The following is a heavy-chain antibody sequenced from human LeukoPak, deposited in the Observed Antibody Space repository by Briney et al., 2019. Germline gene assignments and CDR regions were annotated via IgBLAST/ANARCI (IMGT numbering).Heavy chain of an antibody. J-gene: IGHJ4*02. Sequence: SGGSLRLSCAASGFTFSSYWMHWVRHAPGKGLVWVSRINSDGSSTNYADSVKGRLTISRDNAKNTLYLHMNSLRAEDTAVYYCIRSVYDGSGYYRVLEYWGQGTLVTVSS. V-gene: IGHV3-74*01. CDR2: INSDGSST. D-gene: IGHD3-22*01. CDR1: GFTFSSYW. CDR3: IRSVYDGSGYYRVLEY.